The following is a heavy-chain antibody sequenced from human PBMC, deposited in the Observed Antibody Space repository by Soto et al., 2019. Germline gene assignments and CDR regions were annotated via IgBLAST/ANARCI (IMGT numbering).Heavy chain of an antibody. CDR3: ARGGHYYGSGSPLYYFDY. CDR1: GGTFSSYA. J-gene: IGHJ4*02. CDR2: IIPIFGTA. V-gene: IGHV1-69*13. D-gene: IGHD3-10*01. Sequence: SVKVSCKASGGTFSSYAISWVRQAPGQGLEWMGGIIPIFGTANYAQKFQGRVTITADESTSTAYMELSSLRSEDTAVYYCARGGHYYGSGSPLYYFDYWGQGTLVTVSS.